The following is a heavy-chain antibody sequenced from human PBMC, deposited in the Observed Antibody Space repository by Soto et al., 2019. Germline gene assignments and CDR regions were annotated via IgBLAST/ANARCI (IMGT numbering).Heavy chain of an antibody. J-gene: IGHJ6*02. CDR1: GGSISSGGYY. D-gene: IGHD3-3*01. CDR2: IYYSGST. V-gene: IGHV4-31*03. Sequence: QVQLQESGPGLVKPSQTLSLTCTVSGGSISSGGYYWSWIRQHPGKGLEWIGYIYYSGSTYYNPSLKSRVTIAVDTSKNQFSLKLSSVTAADTAVYYCARDGFLEDGYYYGMDVWGQGTTVTVSS. CDR3: ARDGFLEDGYYYGMDV.